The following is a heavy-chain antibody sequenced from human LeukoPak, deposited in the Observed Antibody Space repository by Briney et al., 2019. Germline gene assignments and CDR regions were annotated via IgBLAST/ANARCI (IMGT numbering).Heavy chain of an antibody. CDR2: INPSSGST. J-gene: IGHJ2*01. Sequence: ASVKVSCKASGSTFTRYYIHWVRQAPGQGLDWMGMINPSSGSTRFAQMFQDRVTMTRDTSTSAVYMELSSLTSEDTAMYYCARPPVAADWYFDLWGRGTLVTVSS. V-gene: IGHV1-46*01. CDR1: GSTFTRYY. CDR3: ARPPVAADWYFDL. D-gene: IGHD6-19*01.